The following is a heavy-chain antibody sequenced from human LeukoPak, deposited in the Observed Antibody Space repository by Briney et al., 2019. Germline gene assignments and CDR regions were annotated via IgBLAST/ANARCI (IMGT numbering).Heavy chain of an antibody. CDR1: GYTFTSYG. CDR2: ISAYNGNT. Sequence: ASVKVSCKASGYTFTSYGIRWVRQAPGQGLEWMGWISAYNGNTNYAQKLQGRVTMTTDTSTSTAYMELRSLRSDDTAVYYCARGSQWLVQYYFDYWGQGTLVTVSS. D-gene: IGHD6-19*01. J-gene: IGHJ4*02. CDR3: ARGSQWLVQYYFDY. V-gene: IGHV1-18*01.